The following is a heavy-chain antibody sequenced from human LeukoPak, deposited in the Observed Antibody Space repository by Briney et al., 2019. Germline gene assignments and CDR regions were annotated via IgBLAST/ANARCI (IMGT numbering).Heavy chain of an antibody. Sequence: GGSLRLSCAASGFTFSGYVMSWVRQAPGKGLEWVSGISGSGGSTYYADSVKGRFTISRDNSKNTLYLQMNSLRAEDTAVYYCAKVLVRQQSSYDYWGQGSLVTVSS. CDR1: GFTFSGYV. D-gene: IGHD6-13*01. CDR3: AKVLVRQQSSYDY. CDR2: ISGSGGST. J-gene: IGHJ4*02. V-gene: IGHV3-23*01.